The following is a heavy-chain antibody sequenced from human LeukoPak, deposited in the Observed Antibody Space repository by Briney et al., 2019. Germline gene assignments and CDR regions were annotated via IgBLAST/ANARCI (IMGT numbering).Heavy chain of an antibody. V-gene: IGHV3-21*01. J-gene: IGHJ4*02. CDR3: ARAEALKFRDFDY. Sequence: GGSLRLSCAASGFTFSNYSMNWVRQAPGKGLEWVSSITSSGSYIYYADSVKGRFTISRDNARNSLYLQMHSLRGEDTAIYYCARAEALKFRDFDYWGQGTLVTVSS. CDR1: GFTFSNYS. CDR2: ITSSGSYI.